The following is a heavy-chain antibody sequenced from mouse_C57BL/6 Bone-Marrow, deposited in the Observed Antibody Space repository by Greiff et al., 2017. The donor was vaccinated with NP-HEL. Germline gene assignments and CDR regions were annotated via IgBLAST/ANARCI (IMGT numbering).Heavy chain of an antibody. CDR3: ARCCDYDDEAWFAY. CDR1: GYTFTDYY. J-gene: IGHJ3*01. Sequence: VQLQQSGAELVRPGASVNLSCKASGYTFTDYYINWVKQRPGQGLEWIARIYPGSGNTYYNEKFKGKATLTAEKSSSTAYMQLSSLTSEDSAVYFCARCCDYDDEAWFAYWGQGTLVTVSA. D-gene: IGHD2-4*01. V-gene: IGHV1-76*01. CDR2: IYPGSGNT.